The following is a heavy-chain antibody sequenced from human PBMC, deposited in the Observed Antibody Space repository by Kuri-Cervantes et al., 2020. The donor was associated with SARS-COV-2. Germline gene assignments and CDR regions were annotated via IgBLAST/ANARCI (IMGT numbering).Heavy chain of an antibody. CDR3: ASSGWVRGIAAAGIRERSGPNYYYYYMDV. Sequence: ASVKVSCKASGYTFTSYGISWVRQAPGQGLEWMGWINPNSGGTNYAQKFQGRVTMTTDTSTSTAYMELRSLRSDDTAVYYCASSGWVRGIAAAGIRERSGPNYYYYYMDVWGKGTTVTVSS. J-gene: IGHJ6*03. D-gene: IGHD6-13*01. V-gene: IGHV1-18*01. CDR1: GYTFTSYG. CDR2: INPNSGGT.